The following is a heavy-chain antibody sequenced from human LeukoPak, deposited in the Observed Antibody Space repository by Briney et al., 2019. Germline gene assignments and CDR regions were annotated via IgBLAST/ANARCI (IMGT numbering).Heavy chain of an antibody. CDR1: GGSISSYY. CDR3: ASVGSGYSYGPFDC. Sequence: SETLSLTCTVSGGSISSYYWSWIRQPAGKGLEWIGRIYTSGSTNYNPSLKSRVTISLDTSKNQLSLKLNSVTAADTAVYYCASVGSGYSYGPFDCWGQGTLVTVSS. CDR2: IYTSGST. V-gene: IGHV4-4*07. J-gene: IGHJ4*02. D-gene: IGHD5-18*01.